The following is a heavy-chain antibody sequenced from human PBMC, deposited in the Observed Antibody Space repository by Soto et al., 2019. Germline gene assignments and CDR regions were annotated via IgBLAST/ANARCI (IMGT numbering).Heavy chain of an antibody. J-gene: IGHJ6*04. D-gene: IGHD3-10*01. CDR1: GYTYTSYG. CDR2: ISTYNSNT. V-gene: IGHV1-18*01. CDR3: AGAGTGSCDLLSHYCGMDV. Sequence: ASVKVSCKASGYTYTSYGISWVRQAPAQELEWMGWISTYNSNTNYAQKFRGRVTITAQESASTGYMEMSSLRSEEKAVYYCAGAGTGSCDLLSHYCGMDVWGKGTTVTVCS.